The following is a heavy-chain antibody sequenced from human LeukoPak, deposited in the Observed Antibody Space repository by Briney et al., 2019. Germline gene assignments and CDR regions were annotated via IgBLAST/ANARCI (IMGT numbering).Heavy chain of an antibody. D-gene: IGHD3-22*01. CDR3: ARDYNYCDSSGYYHSAPIFDY. CDR1: GFTFDDYA. CDR2: ISWNSGSI. Sequence: SLRLSCAASGFTFDDYAMHWVRQAPGKGLEWVSGISWNSGSIGYADSVKGRFTISRDNAKNSLYLQMNSLRAEDTALYYCARDYNYCDSSGYYHSAPIFDYWGQGTLVTVSS. V-gene: IGHV3-9*01. J-gene: IGHJ4*02.